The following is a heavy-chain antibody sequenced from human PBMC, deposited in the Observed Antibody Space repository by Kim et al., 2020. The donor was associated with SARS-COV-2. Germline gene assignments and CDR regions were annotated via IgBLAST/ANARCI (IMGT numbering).Heavy chain of an antibody. CDR2: IRSKANSYAT. CDR3: TSVPGTTLAFCDALDI. Sequence: GGSLRLSCAASGFTFSGSAMHWVRQASGKGLEWVGRIRSKANSYATAYAASVKGRFTISRDDSKNTAYLQMNNLKTEDTAVYYCTSVPGTTLAFCDALDIWGPGTMVTVSS. J-gene: IGHJ3*02. V-gene: IGHV3-73*01. CDR1: GFTFSGSA. D-gene: IGHD1-1*01.